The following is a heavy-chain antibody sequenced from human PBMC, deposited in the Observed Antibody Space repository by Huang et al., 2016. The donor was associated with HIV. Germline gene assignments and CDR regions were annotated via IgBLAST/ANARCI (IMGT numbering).Heavy chain of an antibody. D-gene: IGHD3-22*01. CDR1: GFSISSYW. Sequence: EVQLVESGGGLVQPGGSLRLSCAASGFSISSYWMHWVRQAPGKGRLWGSGIKSDGRSTSYADSVKGRFTIPRDNAKNTLYLQMNSLRAEDTAVYYCARDPRIQSWLNFFDYWGQGTLVSVSS. CDR2: IKSDGRST. V-gene: IGHV3-74*01. CDR3: ARDPRIQSWLNFFDY. J-gene: IGHJ4*02.